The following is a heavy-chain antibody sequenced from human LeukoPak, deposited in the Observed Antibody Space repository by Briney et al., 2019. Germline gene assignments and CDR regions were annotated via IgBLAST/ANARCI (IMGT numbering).Heavy chain of an antibody. CDR2: INLDGSER. V-gene: IGHV3-7*01. CDR3: GRVIAGAIDY. D-gene: IGHD6-13*01. CDR1: GFTFRGHS. J-gene: IGHJ4*02. Sequence: GGSLRLSCAASGFTFRGHSMTGFGQPPGKGLEWVANINLDGSERFYVDFVKGRFTISRDNADKSMYLQMNSLRAEDTAVYYCGRVIAGAIDYWGQGTLVTVSS.